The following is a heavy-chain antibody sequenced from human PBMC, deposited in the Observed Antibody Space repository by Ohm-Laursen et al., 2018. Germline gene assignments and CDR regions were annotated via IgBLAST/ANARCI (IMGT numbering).Heavy chain of an antibody. CDR1: GFTFTSYA. V-gene: IGHV3-23*01. CDR3: AKGGYSWSYFDC. D-gene: IGHD6-13*01. Sequence: GSLRLSCAASGFTFTSYAMTWVRQAPGKGLEWVSIIIASGGSTYYADSVKGRFTISRDNSMNTLYLQMDSLRAEDTAIYYCAKGGYSWSYFDCWGQGTLVTVSS. CDR2: IIASGGST. J-gene: IGHJ4*02.